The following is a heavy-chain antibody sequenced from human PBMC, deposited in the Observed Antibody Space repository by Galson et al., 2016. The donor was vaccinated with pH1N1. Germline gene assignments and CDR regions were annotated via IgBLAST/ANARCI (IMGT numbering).Heavy chain of an antibody. J-gene: IGHJ4*02. Sequence: ETLSLTCSVSGVSISNTNYYWGWIRQPPGKGLEWIANIYYTGNTYYDASLQSRVTISVDTSKNQSSLKVKSVIAADTAVYYCARLWYGEYIDYWGQGTRVSVSS. CDR3: ARLWYGEYIDY. CDR2: IYYTGNT. V-gene: IGHV4-39*01. D-gene: IGHD3-10*01. CDR1: GVSISNTNYY.